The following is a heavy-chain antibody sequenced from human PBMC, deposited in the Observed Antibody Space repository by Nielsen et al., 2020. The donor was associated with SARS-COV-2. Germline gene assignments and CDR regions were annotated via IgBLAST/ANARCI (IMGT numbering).Heavy chain of an antibody. J-gene: IGHJ6*02. CDR3: AKDIGYITGGMDV. Sequence: GGSLRLSCAASGFTFDDYAMHWVRQAPGKGLEWVSGISWNSGSIGYADSVKGRFTISRDNAKNSLYLQMNSLRAEDTALYYCAKDIGYITGGMDVWGQGTTVTVSS. CDR2: ISWNSGSI. CDR1: GFTFDDYA. D-gene: IGHD5-12*01. V-gene: IGHV3-9*01.